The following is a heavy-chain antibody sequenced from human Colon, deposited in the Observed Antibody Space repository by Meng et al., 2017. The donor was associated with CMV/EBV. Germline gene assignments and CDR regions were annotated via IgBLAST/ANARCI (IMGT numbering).Heavy chain of an antibody. CDR1: GGTFSSYA. CDR3: VGGGDGYNPLDY. D-gene: IGHD5-24*01. Sequence: SVQVSCKASGGTFSSYAISWVRQAPGQGLEWMGGIIPIFGTANYAQKLQGRVTITTDESTSTDYMELSSLRSEDTAVYYCVGGGDGYNPLDYWGQGTLVTVSS. V-gene: IGHV1-69*05. J-gene: IGHJ4*02. CDR2: IIPIFGTA.